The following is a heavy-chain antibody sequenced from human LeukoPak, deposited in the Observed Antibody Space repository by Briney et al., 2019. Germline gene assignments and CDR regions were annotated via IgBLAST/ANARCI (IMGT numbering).Heavy chain of an antibody. CDR1: GYTFTGYY. CDR3: ARGRYYYDSSGYHLQRAFDI. J-gene: IGHJ3*02. CDR2: INPNSGGT. V-gene: IGHV1-2*02. D-gene: IGHD3-22*01. Sequence: ASVKVSCKASGYTFTGYYMHWVRQAPGQGLEWMGWINPNSGGTNYAQKFQGRVTMTRNTSISTAYMELSSLRFEDTAVYYCARGRYYYDSSGYHLQRAFDIWGQGTMVTVSS.